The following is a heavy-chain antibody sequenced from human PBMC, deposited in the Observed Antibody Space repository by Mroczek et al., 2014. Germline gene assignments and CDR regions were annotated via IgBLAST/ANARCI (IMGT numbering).Heavy chain of an antibody. J-gene: IGHJ6*03. D-gene: IGHD2-2*01. CDR3: ARAVPAASSDYYYYMDV. V-gene: IGHV1-69*01. Sequence: VQLLESGAEVKKPGSSVKVSCKASGGTFSSYAISWVRQAPGQGLEWMGGIIPIFGTANYAQKFQGRVTITADESTSTAYMELSSLRSEDTAVYYCARAVPAASSDYYYYMDVWGKGTHGHRLL. CDR2: IIPIFGTA. CDR1: GGTFSSYA.